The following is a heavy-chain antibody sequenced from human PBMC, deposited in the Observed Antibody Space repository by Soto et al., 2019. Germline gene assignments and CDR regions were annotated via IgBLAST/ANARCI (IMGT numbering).Heavy chain of an antibody. D-gene: IGHD2-2*01. V-gene: IGHV3-23*01. CDR2: ISGDGGTT. Sequence: EVQLLESGGGLVQPGGSLRLSCAASGFTFSSYAMNWVRQAPGKGLEWVSIISGDGGTTSYADSVKGRFTISRDNSKNTLYLKMDRLRGEDTAVYFCAKKRVLVPAMYPFDYWGQGTLVTVSS. J-gene: IGHJ4*02. CDR1: GFTFSSYA. CDR3: AKKRVLVPAMYPFDY.